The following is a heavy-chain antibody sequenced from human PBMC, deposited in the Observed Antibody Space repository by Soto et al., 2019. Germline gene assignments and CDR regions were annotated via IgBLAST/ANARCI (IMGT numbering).Heavy chain of an antibody. J-gene: IGHJ4*02. CDR1: GFMFSSAW. D-gene: IGHD1-1*01. CDR3: VEGWNDF. Sequence: EVQLVESGGDLVEPGGSLRLSCVTSGFMFSSAWMSWVRQAPGKGLEWVGRIKSKTDGGARDYAAHVNGRFSISRDDSKSALYLQKNSLRAEDTALYYCVEGWNDFWGQGTLVTVSP. CDR2: IKSKTDGGAR. V-gene: IGHV3-15*01.